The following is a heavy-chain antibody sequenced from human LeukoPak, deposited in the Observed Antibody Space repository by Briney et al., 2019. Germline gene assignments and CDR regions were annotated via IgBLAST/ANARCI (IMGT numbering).Heavy chain of an antibody. CDR2: INPNSGGT. CDR1: GYTFTGYY. J-gene: IGHJ4*02. V-gene: IGHV1-2*02. D-gene: IGHD5-12*01. Sequence: ASVKVSCKASGYTFTGYYMHWVRQAPGQGLEWMGWINPNSGGTNYAQKFQGRVTMTEDTSTDTAYMELSSLRSEDTAVYYCATVGIVAPKFDYWGQGTLVTGSS. CDR3: ATVGIVAPKFDY.